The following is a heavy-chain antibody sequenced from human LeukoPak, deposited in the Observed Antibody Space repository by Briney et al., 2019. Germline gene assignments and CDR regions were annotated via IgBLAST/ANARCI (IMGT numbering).Heavy chain of an antibody. CDR2: IIPIFGTA. CDR1: GGTFSSYA. CDR3: ARKGKVAEVNWFDP. J-gene: IGHJ5*02. Sequence: SVKVSCKASGGTFSSYAISWVRQAPGQGLEWMGGIIPIFGTANYAQKFQGRVTITADESTSTAYMELSSLRSEDTAVYYCARKGKVAEVNWFDPWGQGTLVTVSS. V-gene: IGHV1-69*13. D-gene: IGHD6-19*01.